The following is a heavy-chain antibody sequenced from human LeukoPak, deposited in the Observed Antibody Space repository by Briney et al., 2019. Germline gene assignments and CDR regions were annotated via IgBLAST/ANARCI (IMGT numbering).Heavy chain of an antibody. V-gene: IGHV3-30*14. CDR2: ISYDGSNK. J-gene: IGHJ4*02. Sequence: GGSLRLSCAASGFTFSSYAMHWVRQAPGKGLEWVAVISYDGSNKYYADSVKGRFTVSRDNSKSTLYLQMNSLTAEDTAVYYCAGTHYFDSSGYYYSGGFFDCWGQGTLVTVSS. D-gene: IGHD3-22*01. CDR1: GFTFSSYA. CDR3: AGTHYFDSSGYYYSGGFFDC.